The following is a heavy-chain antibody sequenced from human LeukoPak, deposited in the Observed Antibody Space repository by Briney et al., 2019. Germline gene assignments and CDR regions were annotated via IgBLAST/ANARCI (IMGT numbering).Heavy chain of an antibody. J-gene: IGHJ4*02. D-gene: IGHD5-24*01. Sequence: SETLSLTCTVSGGSVSSGFYYWSWIRRPPGKGLEWIGYIYYTGNTNYNPSLKSRVTISVDSSKNQFSLSLSSVTAADTAVYYCARIAPLDGYRFDYWGRGTLVTVSS. CDR2: IYYTGNT. CDR3: ARIAPLDGYRFDY. V-gene: IGHV4-61*01. CDR1: GGSVSSGFYY.